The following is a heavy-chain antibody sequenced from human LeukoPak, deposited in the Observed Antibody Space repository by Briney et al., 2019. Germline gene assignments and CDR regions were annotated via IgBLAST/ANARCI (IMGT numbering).Heavy chain of an antibody. CDR2: INEDGSGK. CDR1: GLTFSNCW. V-gene: IGHV3-7*01. J-gene: IGHJ6*04. CDR3: ARDDGDV. Sequence: GGSLRLSCVSTGLTFSNCWMNWFRQAPGKGLEWVASINEDGSGKFSVGSVKDRITISRDNTRNSLDLQINSLTVEDTAIYYCARDDGDVWGTGTTVTVSS.